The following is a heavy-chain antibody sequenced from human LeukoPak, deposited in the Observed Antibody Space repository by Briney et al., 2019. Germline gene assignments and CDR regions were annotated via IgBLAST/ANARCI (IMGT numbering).Heavy chain of an antibody. CDR2: IYYSGST. J-gene: IGHJ6*03. D-gene: IGHD3-3*01. CDR3: ARDGRRDYDFWSGYSPSNKKNYYYYYMDV. Sequence: SETLSLTCTVSGGSISSYYWSWIRQPPGKGLEWIGYIYYSGSTNYNPSPKSRVTISVDTSKNQFSLKLSSVTAADTAVYYCARDGRRDYDFWSGYSPSNKKNYYYYYMDVRGKGTTVTVSS. CDR1: GGSISSYY. V-gene: IGHV4-59*12.